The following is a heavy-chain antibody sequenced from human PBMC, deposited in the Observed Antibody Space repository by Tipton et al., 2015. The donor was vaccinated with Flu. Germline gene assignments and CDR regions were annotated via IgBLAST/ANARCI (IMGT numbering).Heavy chain of an antibody. CDR2: IWYDGSEK. CDR1: GFTFSSYG. J-gene: IGHJ4*02. V-gene: IGHV3-33*01. Sequence: QLVQSGGGVVQPGRSLRLSCAASGFTFSSYGMQWVRQAPGKGLEWVAVIWYDGSEKDSADSVKGRFTISRDNSKNTLNLQMNSLRAEDTAVYYCARGENTYGHTIDYWGQGTLVTVSS. CDR3: ARGENTYGHTIDY. D-gene: IGHD5-18*01.